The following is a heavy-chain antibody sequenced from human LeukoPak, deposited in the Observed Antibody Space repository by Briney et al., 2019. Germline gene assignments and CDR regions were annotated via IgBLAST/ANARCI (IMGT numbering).Heavy chain of an antibody. CDR1: GFTFSSYA. V-gene: IGHV3-23*01. J-gene: IGHJ4*02. CDR2: ISGSGGST. CDR3: AKDQGAGSSAHLDY. D-gene: IGHD6-19*01. Sequence: GGSLRLSCAAFGFTFSSYAMSWVRQAPGKGLEWVSAISGSGGSTYYADSVKGRFTISRDNSKNTLYLQMNSLRAEDTAVYYCAKDQGAGSSAHLDYWGQGTLVTVSS.